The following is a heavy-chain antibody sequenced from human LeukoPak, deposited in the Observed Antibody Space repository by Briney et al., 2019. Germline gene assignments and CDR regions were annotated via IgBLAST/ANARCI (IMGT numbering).Heavy chain of an antibody. CDR2: INHSGST. V-gene: IGHV4-34*01. Sequence: SETLSLTCTVSGGSISSYYWSWIRQPPGKGLEWIGEINHSGSTNYNPSLKSRVTISVDTSKNQFSLKLSSVTAADTAVYYCARGRSRRDGYNCADYWGQGTLVTVSS. D-gene: IGHD5-24*01. J-gene: IGHJ4*02. CDR3: ARGRSRRDGYNCADY. CDR1: GGSISSYY.